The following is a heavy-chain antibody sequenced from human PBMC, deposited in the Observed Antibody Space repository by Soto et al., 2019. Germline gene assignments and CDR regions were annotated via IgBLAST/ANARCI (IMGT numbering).Heavy chain of an antibody. Sequence: GGSLRLSCAASGFTFSSYGMHWVRQAPGKGLEWVAVIWYDGSNKYYADSVKGRFTISRDNSKNTLYLQMNSLRAEDTAVYYCARQLGGSGSDYLGYYYYGMYGWGQGTTVPVSS. V-gene: IGHV3-33*01. J-gene: IGHJ6*02. CDR1: GFTFSSYG. CDR2: IWYDGSNK. CDR3: ARQLGGSGSDYLGYYYYGMYG. D-gene: IGHD3-10*01.